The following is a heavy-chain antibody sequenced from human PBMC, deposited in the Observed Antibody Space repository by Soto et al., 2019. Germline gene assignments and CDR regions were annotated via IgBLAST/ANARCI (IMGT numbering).Heavy chain of an antibody. CDR3: ASRIMITFGARDY. V-gene: IGHV4-39*01. CDR1: GGSISSSSYY. J-gene: IGHJ4*02. CDR2: IYYSGST. D-gene: IGHD3-16*01. Sequence: QLQLQESGPGLVKPSETLSLTCTVSGGSISSSSYYWGWIRQPPGKGLEWIGSIYYSGSTYYNPSLKSRVTISLHTAMNLFSLELSSVTAADTAVYYCASRIMITFGARDYWGQGTLVTVSS.